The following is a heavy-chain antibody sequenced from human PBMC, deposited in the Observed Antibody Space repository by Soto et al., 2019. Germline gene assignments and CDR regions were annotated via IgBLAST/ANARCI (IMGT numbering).Heavy chain of an antibody. CDR3: AKAVPAQDGFDM. CDR1: GFTFSIYA. V-gene: IGHV3-23*01. J-gene: IGHJ3*02. Sequence: EVQLLESGGGLVQPGGSLRLSCAASGFTFSIYAMSWVRQAPGKGLEWVSAISGSGGSTYYADSVKGRFTISRDNSKNTLYMQVNSLRAEDTAIYYCAKAVPAQDGFDMWGQGTMVTVSS. D-gene: IGHD2-2*01. CDR2: ISGSGGST.